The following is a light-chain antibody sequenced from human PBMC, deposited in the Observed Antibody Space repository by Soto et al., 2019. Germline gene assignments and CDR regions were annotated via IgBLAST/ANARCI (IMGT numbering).Light chain of an antibody. CDR1: QSVSSY. CDR3: QQRSNWLWT. Sequence: EIALTQSPATLSLSPGERATLSCRASQSVSSYLAWYQQKPGQAPRLLIYDASNRATGIPARFSGSGSGTDFTLTISSLEPEDFAVYHCQQRSNWLWTFGQGTKVDIK. V-gene: IGKV3-11*01. J-gene: IGKJ1*01. CDR2: DAS.